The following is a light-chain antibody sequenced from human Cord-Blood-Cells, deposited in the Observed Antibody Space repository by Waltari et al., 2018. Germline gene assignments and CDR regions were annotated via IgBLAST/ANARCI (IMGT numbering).Light chain of an antibody. Sequence: DIQMTQSPSSLSASVGDRVTITCRTSQSISSYFNWYQQKPGKAPKLLIYAASSLQSGVPSRFSGSGSGTDYTLTIRSLQPEDFATYDCQQSYSTPWTFDQVTKVEIK. J-gene: IGKJ1*01. CDR2: AAS. CDR1: QSISSY. CDR3: QQSYSTPWT. V-gene: IGKV1-39*01.